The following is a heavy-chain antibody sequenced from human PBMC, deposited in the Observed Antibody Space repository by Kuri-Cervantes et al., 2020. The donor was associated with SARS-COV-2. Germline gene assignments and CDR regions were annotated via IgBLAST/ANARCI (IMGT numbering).Heavy chain of an antibody. Sequence: SVTVSCKASGGTFSSHAISWVRQAPGQGLEWMGGIIPIFGTANYAQKFQGRVTITADESTSTAYLELSSLRSEDTAVYYCARGGWGTVRGVIKGNYYYYYYMDVWGKGTTVTVSS. V-gene: IGHV1-69*13. CDR3: ARGGWGTVRGVIKGNYYYYYYMDV. J-gene: IGHJ6*03. D-gene: IGHD3-10*01. CDR2: IIPIFGTA. CDR1: GGTFSSHA.